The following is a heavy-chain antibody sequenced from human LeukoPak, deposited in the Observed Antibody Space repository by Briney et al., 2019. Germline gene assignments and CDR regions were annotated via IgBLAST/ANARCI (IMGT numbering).Heavy chain of an antibody. CDR2: ISSSSSTI. D-gene: IGHD2-21*02. V-gene: IGHV3-48*01. CDR1: GFTFSSYS. Sequence: GGSLRLSCAASGFTFSSYSMNWVRQAPGKGLEWVSYISSSSSTIYYADSVKGRFTISRDNAKNSLYLQMNSLRAEDTAVYYCARMTTASPDYWGQGTLVTVSS. CDR3: ARMTTASPDY. J-gene: IGHJ4*02.